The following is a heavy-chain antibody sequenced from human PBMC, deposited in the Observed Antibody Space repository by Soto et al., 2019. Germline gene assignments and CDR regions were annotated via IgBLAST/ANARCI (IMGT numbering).Heavy chain of an antibody. Sequence: PSETLSLTCTVSGGSISSGGYYWSWIRQHPGKGLEWIGYIYYSGSTYYNPSLKSRVTISVDTSKNQFPLKLSSVTDADTAAYYCARDSSGRIQLWSDYYYYGMDVWGQGTTVTVSS. V-gene: IGHV4-31*03. CDR2: IYYSGST. D-gene: IGHD5-18*01. J-gene: IGHJ6*02. CDR1: GGSISSGGYY. CDR3: ARDSSGRIQLWSDYYYYGMDV.